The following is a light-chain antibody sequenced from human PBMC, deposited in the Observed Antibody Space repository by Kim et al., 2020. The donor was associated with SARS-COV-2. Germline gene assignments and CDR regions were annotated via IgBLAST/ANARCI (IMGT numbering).Light chain of an antibody. CDR1: QSISSN. Sequence: EIVMTQSPATLSVSPGERATLSCRASQSISSNLAWYQQKPGQAPRLLSYGASTRATGVPARFSGDESGTELTLTISSLQSEDFAVYYCQQYNGWPPYSFGQGTKLEIK. J-gene: IGKJ2*03. CDR3: QQYNGWPPYS. V-gene: IGKV3-15*01. CDR2: GAS.